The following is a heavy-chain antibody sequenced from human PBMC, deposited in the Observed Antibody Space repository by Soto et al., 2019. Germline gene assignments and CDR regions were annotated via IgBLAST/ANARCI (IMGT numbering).Heavy chain of an antibody. CDR2: VSHDGRNT. CDR1: GFTFSDYA. D-gene: IGHD6-19*01. V-gene: IGHV3-30*18. CDR3: AKGGRQWLVTSDFNY. J-gene: IGHJ4*02. Sequence: VQLVESGGGVVQPGRSLRLSCAASGFTFSDYAMHWVRQAPGKGLEWVAVVSHDGRNTHYTDSVQGRFTISRVGSKNTVSLERTSLRADDTAVYYCAKGGRQWLVTSDFNYWGRGALVTVSS.